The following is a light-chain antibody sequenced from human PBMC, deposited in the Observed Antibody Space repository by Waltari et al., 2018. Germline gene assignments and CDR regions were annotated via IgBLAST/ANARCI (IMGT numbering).Light chain of an antibody. CDR2: VKSDGSY. V-gene: IGLV4-69*01. Sequence: QLVVTQSPSASASLGAPVKLTCTLSSGLSSNIVAWPQQHPEKDPRFLMKVKSDGSYGKGDEIPDRFSGSPSGAERYLIIASRPSEDEADYYCQPGGHGTWVFGGGTKLTVL. J-gene: IGLJ3*02. CDR3: QPGGHGTWV. CDR1: SGLSSNI.